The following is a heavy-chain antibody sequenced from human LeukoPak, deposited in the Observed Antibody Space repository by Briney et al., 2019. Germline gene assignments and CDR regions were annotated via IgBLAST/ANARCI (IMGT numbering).Heavy chain of an antibody. Sequence: GGSLRLSCAASGFTFDDYAMHWVRQAPGKGLEWVSGISWNSGSIGYADSVKGRFTISRDNAKNSLYLQMNSLRAEDTALHYCAKDNRRHYTSGPNPDSLHWGQGALVTVSS. V-gene: IGHV3-9*01. J-gene: IGHJ4*02. CDR1: GFTFDDYA. CDR3: AKDNRRHYTSGPNPDSLH. CDR2: ISWNSGSI. D-gene: IGHD6-19*01.